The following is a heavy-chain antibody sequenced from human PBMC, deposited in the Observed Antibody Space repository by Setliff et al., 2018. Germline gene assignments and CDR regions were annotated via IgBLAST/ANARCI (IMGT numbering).Heavy chain of an antibody. CDR3: AGPFDVGPYPRPIDGLDL. CDR2: INPNSGGR. V-gene: IGHV1-2*02. D-gene: IGHD3-9*01. CDR1: ESLRDYY. J-gene: IGHJ3*01. Sequence: ASVKVSCKPQESLRDYYIHWVRQAPGQGLEWMGWINPNSGGREYAEAFQGRITMTGDTSIKTAFMELSGLTSDDTAVYYCAGPFDVGPYPRPIDGLDLWGQGTRVTVSS.